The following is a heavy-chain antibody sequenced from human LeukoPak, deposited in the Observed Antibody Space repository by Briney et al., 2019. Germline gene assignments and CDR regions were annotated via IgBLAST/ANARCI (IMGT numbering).Heavy chain of an antibody. CDR3: ARDNPPYCNGGSCYSY. D-gene: IGHD2-15*01. CDR1: GGTFTSYA. Sequence: SVTVSFKASGGTFTSYAISWGRQAPGQGLEWMGRIIPILGVANYAQNFQGRVTVTADESTGTAYMELSSLRSDDTAIYYCARDNPPYCNGGSCYSYWGQGTLVTVSS. J-gene: IGHJ4*02. CDR2: IIPILGVA. V-gene: IGHV1-69*04.